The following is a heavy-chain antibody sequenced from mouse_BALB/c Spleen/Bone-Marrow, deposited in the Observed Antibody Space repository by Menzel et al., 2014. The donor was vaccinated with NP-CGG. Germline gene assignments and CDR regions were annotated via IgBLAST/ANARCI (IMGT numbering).Heavy chain of an antibody. J-gene: IGHJ1*01. CDR3: AKNGNWYFDV. V-gene: IGHV2-5*01. CDR1: GFSLSSYG. D-gene: IGHD1-1*02. Sequence: VQRVESGPGLVQPSQSLSITCTVSGFSLSSYGVHWVRQSPGKGLEWLGVIWRGGSTDYNAALMSRLSITKDNSKSQVFFKMNSLQADDTAIYYCAKNGNWYFDVWGAGTTVTVSS. CDR2: IWRGGST.